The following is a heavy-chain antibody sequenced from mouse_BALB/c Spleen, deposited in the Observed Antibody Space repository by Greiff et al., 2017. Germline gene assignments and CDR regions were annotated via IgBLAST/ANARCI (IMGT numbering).Heavy chain of an antibody. J-gene: IGHJ4*01. CDR2: IDPANGNT. CDR3: ARNGYVDSIAY. D-gene: IGHD2-2*01. V-gene: IGHV14-3*02. CDR1: GFNIKDTY. Sequence: EVQLQQSGAELVKPGASVKLSCTASGFNIKDTYMHWVKQRPEQGLEWIGRIDPANGNTKYDPKFQGKATITADTSSNTAYLQLSSLTSEDTAVYYYARNGYVDSIAYWGQGTSVTVSA.